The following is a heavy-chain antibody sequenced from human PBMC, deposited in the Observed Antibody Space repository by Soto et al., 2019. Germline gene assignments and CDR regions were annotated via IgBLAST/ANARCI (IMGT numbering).Heavy chain of an antibody. CDR3: ARRAPSGYDS. CDR2: INHSGSA. V-gene: IGHV4-34*01. CDR1: GGSFRDYY. J-gene: IGHJ5*01. Sequence: SETLSLTCAVYGGSFRDYYWSWIRQPPGKGLEWMGEINHSGSAKYKPSLKSRVTISADTATNQFSLKLSSVTAADAAVYYCARRAPSGYDSWGQGTLLTVSS. D-gene: IGHD5-12*01.